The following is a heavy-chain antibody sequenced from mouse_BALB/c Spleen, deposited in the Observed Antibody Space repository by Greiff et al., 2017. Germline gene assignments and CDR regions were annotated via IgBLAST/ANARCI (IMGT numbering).Heavy chain of an antibody. CDR3: ARKITLYAMDY. Sequence: EVQVVESGGGLVQPGGSLKLSCAASGFTFSSYGMSWVRQTPDKRLELVATINSNGGSTYYPDSVKGRFTISRDNAKNTLYLQMSSLKSEDTAMYYCARKITLYAMDYWGQGTSVTVSS. V-gene: IGHV5-6-3*01. CDR2: INSNGGST. D-gene: IGHD1-1*01. J-gene: IGHJ4*01. CDR1: GFTFSSYG.